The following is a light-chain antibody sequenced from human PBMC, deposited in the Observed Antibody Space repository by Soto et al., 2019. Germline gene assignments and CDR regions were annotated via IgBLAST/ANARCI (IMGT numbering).Light chain of an antibody. Sequence: EMVLTQAQGTLSFAPGESATLSCMTSQSVSSSYLAWYQQKPGQAPRLLIYGASSRATGIPDRFSGSGSGTDFPLTISRLDPEDFAVYYCQQYGRSWWTLGQGTKVEIK. V-gene: IGKV3-20*01. CDR2: GAS. J-gene: IGKJ1*01. CDR3: QQYGRSWWT. CDR1: QSVSSSY.